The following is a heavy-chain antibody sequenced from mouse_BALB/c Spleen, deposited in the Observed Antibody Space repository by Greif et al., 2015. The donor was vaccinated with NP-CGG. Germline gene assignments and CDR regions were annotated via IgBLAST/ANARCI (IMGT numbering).Heavy chain of an antibody. Sequence: EVMLVESGGGLVQPGGSLRLSCATSGFTFTDYYMSWVRQPPGKALEWLGFIRNKANGYTTEYSASVEGRFTISRDNSQSILYLQMNTLRAEDSATYYCARDTGTFAYWGQGTLVTVSA. CDR3: ARDTGTFAY. CDR2: IRNKANGYTT. D-gene: IGHD4-1*01. J-gene: IGHJ3*01. V-gene: IGHV7-3*02. CDR1: GFTFTDYY.